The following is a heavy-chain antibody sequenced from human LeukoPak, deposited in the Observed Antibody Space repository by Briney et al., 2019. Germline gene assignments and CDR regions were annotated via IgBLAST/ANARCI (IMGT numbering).Heavy chain of an antibody. CDR1: GFTFSSYG. D-gene: IGHD6-13*01. V-gene: IGHV3-23*01. Sequence: GGSLRLSCVASGFTFSSYGMSWVRQAPGKGLEGVSAITNSDGDTEYADSVKGRFTISRDNSKNTLYLQMNSLRAEDTAVYYCAKSGSIWYYFDYWGQGTLVTVSS. CDR3: AKSGSIWYYFDY. J-gene: IGHJ4*02. CDR2: ITNSDGDT.